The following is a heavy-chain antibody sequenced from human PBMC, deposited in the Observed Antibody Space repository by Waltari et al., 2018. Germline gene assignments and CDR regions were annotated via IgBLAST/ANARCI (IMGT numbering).Heavy chain of an antibody. Sequence: QVQLQESGPGLVKPSETLSLTCTVSGGSISSHYWSWIRQPPGKGLEWIGYIYYRGSTNYNPSLKSRVTISVDTSKNQFSLKLSSVTAADTAVYYCARLVGASFDIWGQGTMVTVSS. CDR3: ARLVGASFDI. CDR2: IYYRGST. J-gene: IGHJ3*02. CDR1: GGSISSHY. V-gene: IGHV4-59*11. D-gene: IGHD1-26*01.